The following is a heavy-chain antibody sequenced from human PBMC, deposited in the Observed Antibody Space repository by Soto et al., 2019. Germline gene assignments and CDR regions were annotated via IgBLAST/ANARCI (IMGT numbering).Heavy chain of an antibody. CDR2: ISSSSSYI. Sequence: GPLRLSCAASGFTFSSYSMNWVRQAPGKVLEWVSSISSSSSYIYYADSVKGRFTISRDNAKNSLYLQMNSLRAEDTAVYYCASGPNSSSYYWGQGTLVNVSS. J-gene: IGHJ4*02. CDR3: ASGPNSSSYY. V-gene: IGHV3-21*01. CDR1: GFTFSSYS. D-gene: IGHD6-6*01.